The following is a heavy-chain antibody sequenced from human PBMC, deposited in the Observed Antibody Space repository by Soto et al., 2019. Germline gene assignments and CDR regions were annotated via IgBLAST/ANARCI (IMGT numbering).Heavy chain of an antibody. CDR3: ARESVRDYYYYGMDV. V-gene: IGHV1-69*06. CDR2: IIPIFGTA. CDR1: GYTFTSYG. J-gene: IGHJ6*02. Sequence: SVKVSCKASGYTFTSYGISWVRQAPGQGLEWMGGIIPIFGTANYAQKFQGRVTITADKSTSTAYMELSSLRSEDTAVYYCARESVRDYYYYGMDVWGQGTTVTVSS. D-gene: IGHD1-1*01.